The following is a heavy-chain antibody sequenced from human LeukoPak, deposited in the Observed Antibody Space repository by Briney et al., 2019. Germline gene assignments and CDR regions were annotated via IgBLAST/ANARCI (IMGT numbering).Heavy chain of an antibody. CDR2: ISGSGGST. D-gene: IGHD5-18*01. CDR1: GFTFSSYA. CDR3: AIARGYSYGYGY. V-gene: IGHV3-23*01. J-gene: IGHJ4*02. Sequence: QTGGSLRLSCAASGFTFSSYAMSWVRQAPGKGLEWVSAISGSGGSTYYADSVKGRFTISRDNSKNTLYLQMNSLRAEDTAVYYCAIARGYSYGYGYWGQGTLVTVSS.